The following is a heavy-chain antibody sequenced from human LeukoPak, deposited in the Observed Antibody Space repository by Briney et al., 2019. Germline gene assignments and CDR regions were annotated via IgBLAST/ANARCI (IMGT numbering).Heavy chain of an antibody. CDR1: GYTFTVYY. J-gene: IGHJ5*02. Sequence: ASVKLSSKASGYTFTVYYMHWVREAPGQGLEWMGWIKPNNGGTNYAQKFQGRVTMTRDTSISTAYMELSRLRSDDTAVYYCARARGDIVVVPAAVWFDPWGRGTLVTVSS. D-gene: IGHD2-2*01. CDR3: ARARGDIVVVPAAVWFDP. CDR2: IKPNNGGT. V-gene: IGHV1-2*02.